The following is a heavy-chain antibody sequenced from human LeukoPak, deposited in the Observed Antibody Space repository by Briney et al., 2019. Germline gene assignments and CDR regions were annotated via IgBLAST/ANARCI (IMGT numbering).Heavy chain of an antibody. CDR1: GASLSSYY. CDR3: ARGGNYNFDY. Sequence: SETLSLTCTLSGASLSSYYWSWIRQPPGKGLEWIDSGSTNYNPSLKSRVTISVDTSKNQFSLNLRSVTAADTAVYYCARGGNYNFDYWGQGTLVTVSS. V-gene: IGHV4-59*01. D-gene: IGHD3-16*01. J-gene: IGHJ4*02. CDR2: SGST.